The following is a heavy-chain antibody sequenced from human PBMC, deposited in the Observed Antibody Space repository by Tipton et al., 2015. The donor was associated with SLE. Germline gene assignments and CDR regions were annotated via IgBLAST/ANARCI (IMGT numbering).Heavy chain of an antibody. Sequence: SLRLSCTASGFTFNYWMHWVRQVPGKGLVWVAYISSDGSRTGYADSVKGRFTISRDNAKNTLYLQMNSLRSEDTAVYYCWLGATYFDGWGQGTLVTVSS. D-gene: IGHD1-26*01. CDR3: WLGATYFDG. J-gene: IGHJ4*02. CDR2: ISSDGSRT. V-gene: IGHV3-74*01. CDR1: GFTFNYW.